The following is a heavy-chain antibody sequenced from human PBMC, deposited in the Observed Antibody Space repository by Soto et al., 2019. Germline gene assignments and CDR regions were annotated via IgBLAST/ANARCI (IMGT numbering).Heavy chain of an antibody. CDR3: STYKGPYCSGTNCLGFDP. V-gene: IGHV3-7*01. CDR1: GFTFRNYG. D-gene: IGHD2-2*01. J-gene: IGHJ5*02. CDR2: IKPDGSEK. Sequence: EVQLVESGGGLVQPGGSLRLSCAVSGFTFRNYGMNWAPQAPGKGPEWVASIKPDGSEKFYVDSVKGRFTISRDNAKNSLYLQMNSPSAEDTAVYYCSTYKGPYCSGTNCLGFDPWGQGTLVTVSS.